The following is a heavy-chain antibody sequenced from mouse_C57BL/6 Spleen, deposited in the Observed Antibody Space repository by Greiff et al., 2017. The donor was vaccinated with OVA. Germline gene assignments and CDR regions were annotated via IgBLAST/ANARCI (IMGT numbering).Heavy chain of an antibody. CDR2: IDPSDSYT. D-gene: IGHD4-1*01. CDR1: GYTFTSYW. CDR3: ARALTGTFYAMDY. V-gene: IGHV1-59*01. J-gene: IGHJ4*01. Sequence: QVQLQQPGAELVRPGTSVKLSCKASGYTFTSYWMHWVKQRPGQGLEWIGVIDPSDSYTNYNQKFKGKATLTVDTSSSTAYMQLSSLTSEDSAVYYCARALTGTFYAMDYWGQGTSVTVSS.